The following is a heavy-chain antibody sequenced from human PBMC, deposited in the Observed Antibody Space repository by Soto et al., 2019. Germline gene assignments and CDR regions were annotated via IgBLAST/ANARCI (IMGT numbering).Heavy chain of an antibody. V-gene: IGHV4-39*01. J-gene: IGHJ4*02. CDR2: IYYSGST. CDR1: GGSISSSSYY. Sequence: PSETLSLTCTVSGGSISSSSYYWGWIRQPPGKGLEWIGTIYYSGSTYYNPSLKSRVTLSGDTSKNQFSLKLSSMTAADTAVYYCARVPVIPRSMIYWGQGTLVIVSS. CDR3: ARVPVIPRSMIY. D-gene: IGHD3-16*01.